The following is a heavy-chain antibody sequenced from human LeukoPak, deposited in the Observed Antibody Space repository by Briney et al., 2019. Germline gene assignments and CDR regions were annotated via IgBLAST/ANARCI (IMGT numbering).Heavy chain of an antibody. CDR3: ARDQSEGYSGYDHYYYGMDV. V-gene: IGHV6-1*01. Sequence: SQTLSLICAISGDSVSSNSAAWNWIRQSPSRGLEWLGRTYYRSKWYNDYAVSVKSRITINPDTSKNQFSLQLNSVTPEDTAVYYCARDQSEGYSGYDHYYYGMDVWGQGTTVTVSS. CDR1: GDSVSSNSAA. CDR2: TYYRSKWYN. J-gene: IGHJ6*02. D-gene: IGHD5-12*01.